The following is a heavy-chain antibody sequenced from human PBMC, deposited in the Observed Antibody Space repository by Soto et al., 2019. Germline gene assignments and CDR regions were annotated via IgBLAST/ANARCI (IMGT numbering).Heavy chain of an antibody. CDR3: AKTSTYYDFWSGYYPPTGMDV. CDR2: ISGSGGST. Sequence: GSLRLSCAASGFTFSSYAMSWVRQAPGKGLEWVSAISGSGGSTYYADSVKGRFTISRDSSKNTLYLQMNSLRAEDTAVYYCAKTSTYYDFWSGYYPPTGMDVWGQGTTVTVSS. J-gene: IGHJ6*02. V-gene: IGHV3-23*01. D-gene: IGHD3-3*01. CDR1: GFTFSSYA.